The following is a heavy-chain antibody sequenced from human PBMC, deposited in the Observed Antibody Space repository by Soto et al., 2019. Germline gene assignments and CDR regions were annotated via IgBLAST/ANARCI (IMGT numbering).Heavy chain of an antibody. CDR3: ARDGTIPTYYYDSSGYYIDY. D-gene: IGHD3-22*01. CDR2: INPSGGST. J-gene: IGHJ4*02. V-gene: IGHV1-46*01. CDR1: GYTFTSYY. Sequence: ASVKVSCKASGYTFTSYYMHWVRQAPGQGLEWMGIINPSGGSTSYAQKFQGRVTMTRDTSTSTVYMELSSLRSEDTAVYYCARDGTIPTYYYDSSGYYIDYWGQGTLVTVSS.